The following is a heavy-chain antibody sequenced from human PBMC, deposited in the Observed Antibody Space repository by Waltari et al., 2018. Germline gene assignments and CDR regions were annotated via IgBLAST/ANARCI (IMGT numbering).Heavy chain of an antibody. V-gene: IGHV3-48*03. CDR1: GFSFSSSE. Sequence: EVQVVESGGGLVQPGGSLRLSYEASGFSFSSSETHWVRQAPGKGRAWISYISNSGSSMYYADSVKGRFTISRDNAKSSLYLEMNSLRAEDTAVYYCARPSTEYYYYYYYMDVWGKGTTVTVS. CDR2: ISNSGSSM. J-gene: IGHJ6*03. CDR3: ARPSTEYYYYYYYMDV.